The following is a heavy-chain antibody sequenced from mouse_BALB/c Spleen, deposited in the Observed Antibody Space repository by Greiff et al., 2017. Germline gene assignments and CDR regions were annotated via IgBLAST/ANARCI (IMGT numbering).Heavy chain of an antibody. Sequence: QVQLQQSGAELMKPGASVKISCKATGYTFSSYWIEWVKQRPGHGLEWIGEILPGSGSTNYNEKFKGKATFTADTSSNTAYMQLSSLTSEDSAVYYCARGGALWLRRVDYWGQGTTLTVSA. V-gene: IGHV1-9*01. J-gene: IGHJ2*01. CDR2: ILPGSGST. D-gene: IGHD2-2*01. CDR1: GYTFSSYW. CDR3: ARGGALWLRRVDY.